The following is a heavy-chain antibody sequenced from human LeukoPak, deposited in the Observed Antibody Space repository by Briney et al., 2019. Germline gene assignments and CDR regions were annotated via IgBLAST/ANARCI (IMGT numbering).Heavy chain of an antibody. J-gene: IGHJ5*02. CDR3: AREGKRYRTLPNWFDP. Sequence: GASVKVSCKASGYTFTSYYMHWVRQAPGQGLEWMGIINPSGGSTSYAQKFQGRVTMTRDMSTSTVYMELSSLRSEDTAVYYCAREGKRYRTLPNWFDPWGQGTLVTVSS. CDR1: GYTFTSYY. D-gene: IGHD3-9*01. CDR2: INPSGGST. V-gene: IGHV1-46*03.